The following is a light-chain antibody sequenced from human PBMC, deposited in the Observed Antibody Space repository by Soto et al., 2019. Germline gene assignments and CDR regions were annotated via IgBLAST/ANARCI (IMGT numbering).Light chain of an antibody. V-gene: IGLV2-14*02. CDR3: VSYTTSASYV. J-gene: IGLJ1*01. CDR1: RSNLGSYNL. CDR2: EDT. Sequence: QSALTQPASVSGSPGQSITISCTGTRSNLGSYNLVSWYQHHPGKAPKLIIYEDTKRPSGVSNRFSGSKSGNTASLTISGLQSEDEADYYCVSYTTSASYVFGTGTKLPS.